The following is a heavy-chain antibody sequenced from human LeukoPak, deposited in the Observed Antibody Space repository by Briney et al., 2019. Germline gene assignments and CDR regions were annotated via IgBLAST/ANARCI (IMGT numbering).Heavy chain of an antibody. V-gene: IGHV3-11*01. CDR1: GFKFSDHH. CDR2: ISSRGSVM. D-gene: IGHD1-26*01. Sequence: GGSLRLSCAGSGFKFSDHHMNWVRQAPGKGLEWVAYISSRGSVMYYADSVQGRFTISRDTAENSWYLQMSSLRAEDTAVYYCSGRGAGPYYFEYWGHGTLVTVSS. CDR3: SGRGAGPYYFEY. J-gene: IGHJ4*01.